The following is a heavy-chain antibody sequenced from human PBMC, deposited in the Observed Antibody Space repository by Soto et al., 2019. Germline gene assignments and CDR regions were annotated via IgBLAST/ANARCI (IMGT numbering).Heavy chain of an antibody. CDR3: ARSVGYFDWLSPYYFDY. Sequence: SETLSLTCPVSGCSISSGGYYWSWIRQHPGKGLEWIGYIYYSGSTYYNPSLKSRVTISVDTSKSQFSLKLSSVTAADTAVYYCARSVGYFDWLSPYYFDYWGQGTLVTVSS. D-gene: IGHD3-9*01. J-gene: IGHJ4*02. CDR1: GCSISSGGYY. CDR2: IYYSGST. V-gene: IGHV4-31*03.